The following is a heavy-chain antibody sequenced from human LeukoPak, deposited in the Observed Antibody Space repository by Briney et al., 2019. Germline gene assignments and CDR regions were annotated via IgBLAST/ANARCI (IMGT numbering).Heavy chain of an antibody. V-gene: IGHV3-23*01. J-gene: IGHJ4*02. CDR3: AHISSSWPDY. CDR2: ISGSGGST. CDR1: GFTFSSYA. Sequence: GGSLRLSCAASGFTFSSYAMSWIRQAPGKGLEWVSAISGSGGSTYYADSVKGRFTISTDNSKNTLYLQMNSLRAEDTAVYYCAHISSSWPDYWGQGTLVTVSS. D-gene: IGHD6-13*01.